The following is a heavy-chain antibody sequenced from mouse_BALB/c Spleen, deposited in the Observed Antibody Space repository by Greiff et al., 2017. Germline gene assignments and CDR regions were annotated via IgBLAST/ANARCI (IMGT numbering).Heavy chain of an antibody. CDR3: ARDRVYYGSRYFDV. V-gene: IGHV5-6-3*01. Sequence: DVKLVESGGGLVQPGGSLKLSCAASGFTFSSYGMSWVRQTPDKRLELVATINSNGGSTYYPDSVKGRFTISRDNAKNTLYLQMSSLKSEDTAMYYCARDRVYYGSRYFDVWGAGTTVTVSS. J-gene: IGHJ1*01. D-gene: IGHD1-1*01. CDR1: GFTFSSYG. CDR2: INSNGGST.